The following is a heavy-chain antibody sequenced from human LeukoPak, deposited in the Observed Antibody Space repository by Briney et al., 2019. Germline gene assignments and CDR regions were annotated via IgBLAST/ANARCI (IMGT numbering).Heavy chain of an antibody. V-gene: IGHV3-7*01. D-gene: IGHD2-2*01. CDR3: ARGRYSSRSGGYYFDI. J-gene: IGHJ4*02. CDR2: IKKDGIEK. CDR1: GFTFSSYW. Sequence: GGSLRLSCAASGFTFSSYWMSWVRQAPGKGLEWVANIKKDGIEKYYVESVKGRFTISRDNAKNSLYLQMNSLRAEDTAVYYCARGRYSSRSGGYYFDIWGQGTLVTVSS.